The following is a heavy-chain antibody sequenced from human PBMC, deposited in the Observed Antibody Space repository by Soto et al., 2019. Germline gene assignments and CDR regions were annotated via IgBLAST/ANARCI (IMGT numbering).Heavy chain of an antibody. Sequence: QVQLVQSGAEVKKPGSSVKVSCKASVGTFSSYAISWVRQAPGQGLEWMGGIIPIFGTANYAQKFQGRVTITADESTSTAYMELSSLRSEDTAVYYCASAIAAAGYYYYGMDVWGQGTTVTVSS. D-gene: IGHD6-13*01. CDR2: IIPIFGTA. CDR1: VGTFSSYA. J-gene: IGHJ6*02. CDR3: ASAIAAAGYYYYGMDV. V-gene: IGHV1-69*12.